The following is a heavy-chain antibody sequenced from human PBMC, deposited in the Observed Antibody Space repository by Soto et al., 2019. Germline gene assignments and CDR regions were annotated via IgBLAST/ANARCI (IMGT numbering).Heavy chain of an antibody. D-gene: IGHD3-3*01. CDR3: ARDEGNGRVIFRTRPLYDFWSGPSRGWFDP. J-gene: IGHJ5*02. V-gene: IGHV6-1*01. Sequence: SQTLSLTCAISGDGVSSNSAAWNWIRQSPSRGLEWLGRTYYRSKWYNDYAVSVKSRITINPDTSKNQFSLQLNSVTPEDTAVYYCARDEGNGRVIFRTRPLYDFWSGPSRGWFDPWGQGTLVPVSS. CDR2: TYYRSKWYN. CDR1: GDGVSSNSAA.